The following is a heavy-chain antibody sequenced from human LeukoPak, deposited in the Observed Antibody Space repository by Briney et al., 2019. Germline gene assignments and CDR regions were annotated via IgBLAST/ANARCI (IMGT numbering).Heavy chain of an antibody. J-gene: IGHJ6*04. CDR2: IGSGSNTI. V-gene: IGHV3-48*02. CDR1: GFTFSTYA. Sequence: GGSLRLSCAASGFTFSTYAMNWVRQAPGKGLEWVSYIGSGSNTIYYADSVKGRFTISRDNAKNSLFLQMNGLRDEDTAVYFCARDRLRGDVWGKGATVTASS. CDR3: ARDRLRGDV.